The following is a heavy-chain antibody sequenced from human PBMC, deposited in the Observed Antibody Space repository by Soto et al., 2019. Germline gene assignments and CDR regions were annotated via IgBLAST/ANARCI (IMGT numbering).Heavy chain of an antibody. V-gene: IGHV1-69*02. Sequence: QVQLVQSGAEVKKPGSSVKVSCKASGGTFSSYTISWVRQAPGQGLEWMGRIIPILGIANYAQKFQGRVTITADKSTSTAYMELSSLRSEDTAVHYCARGYSYGNVDYWGQGTLVTVSS. CDR3: ARGYSYGNVDY. CDR1: GGTFSSYT. CDR2: IIPILGIA. D-gene: IGHD5-18*01. J-gene: IGHJ4*02.